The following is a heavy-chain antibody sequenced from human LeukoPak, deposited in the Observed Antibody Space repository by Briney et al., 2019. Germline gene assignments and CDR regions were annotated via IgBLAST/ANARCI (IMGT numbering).Heavy chain of an antibody. V-gene: IGHV3-48*03. Sequence: PGGSLRLSCTPSGFTFGSYEMHWVRQAPGKGLEWVSYITSSGRTIYYANSVKGRFTISRDNAKNSLYLQMSSPRAEDTAVYYCVREGAYCSGASCYFDYWGQGTLVTVSS. CDR2: ITSSGRTI. D-gene: IGHD2-15*01. CDR1: GFTFGSYE. CDR3: VREGAYCSGASCYFDY. J-gene: IGHJ4*02.